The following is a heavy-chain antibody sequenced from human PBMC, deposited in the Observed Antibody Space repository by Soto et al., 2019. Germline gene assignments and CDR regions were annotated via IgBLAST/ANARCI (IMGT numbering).Heavy chain of an antibody. CDR1: GGSISGYY. D-gene: IGHD3-3*01. Sequence: SETLSLTCTVSGGSISGYYWSWIRQPPGKGLEWIGYIYYSGSTNYNPSLKSRVTISVDTSKNQFSLKLSSVTAADTAVYYCARVATIFGVVIRYAFDIWGQGTMVTVSS. V-gene: IGHV4-59*01. J-gene: IGHJ3*02. CDR3: ARVATIFGVVIRYAFDI. CDR2: IYYSGST.